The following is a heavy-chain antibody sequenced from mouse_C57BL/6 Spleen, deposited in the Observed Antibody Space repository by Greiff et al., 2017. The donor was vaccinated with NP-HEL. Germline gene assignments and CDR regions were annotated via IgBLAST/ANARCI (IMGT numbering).Heavy chain of an antibody. CDR1: GYTFTDYN. CDR2: INPNNGGT. J-gene: IGHJ1*03. CDR3: ARYYSNYGESYWYFDV. D-gene: IGHD2-5*01. V-gene: IGHV1-18*01. Sequence: EVKLQESGPELVKPGASVKIPCKASGYTFTDYNMDWVKQSHGKSLEWIGDINPNNGGTIYNQKFKGKATLTVDKSSSTAYMELRSLTSEDTAVYYWARYYSNYGESYWYFDVWGTGTTVTVSS.